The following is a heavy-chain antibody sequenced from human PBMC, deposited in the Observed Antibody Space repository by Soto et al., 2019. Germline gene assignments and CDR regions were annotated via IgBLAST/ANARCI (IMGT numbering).Heavy chain of an antibody. CDR2: ISYDGSNK. D-gene: IGHD3-22*01. CDR1: GFTFSSYA. CDR3: ATSFHYYDSSGYVY. Sequence: GGSLRLSCAASGFTFSSYAMHWVRQAPGKGLEWVAVISYDGSNKYYADSVKGRFTISRDNSKNTLYLQMNSLRAEDTAVYYCATSFHYYDSSGYVYWGQGTLVTVS. J-gene: IGHJ4*02. V-gene: IGHV3-30-3*01.